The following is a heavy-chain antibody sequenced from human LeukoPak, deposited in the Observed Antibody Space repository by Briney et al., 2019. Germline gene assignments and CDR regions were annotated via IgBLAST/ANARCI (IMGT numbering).Heavy chain of an antibody. D-gene: IGHD3-3*01. CDR3: ALNGFWGGRNAYDI. J-gene: IGHJ3*02. Sequence: ASVKVSCKASGYTFTNYYMHWVRQAPGQGPEWMGVINPSGGSTSYPQKFQGRVTMTRDTSTSTVYMELSSLRSEDTAVYYCALNGFWGGRNAYDIWGLGTMVTVSS. CDR1: GYTFTNYY. V-gene: IGHV1-46*03. CDR2: INPSGGST.